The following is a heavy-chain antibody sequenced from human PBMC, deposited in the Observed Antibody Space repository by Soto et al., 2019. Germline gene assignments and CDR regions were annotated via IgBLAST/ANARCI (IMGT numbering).Heavy chain of an antibody. CDR2: VYIDGSV. CDR1: GFTFSSYS. V-gene: IGHV3-53*01. Sequence: GGSLRLSCAASGFTFSSYSMSWVRQAPGKGLECVSVVYIDGSVYHADSVKGRFTISRDNSKNTLYLQMNSLRAEDTAVYYCASGSGWYSFDYWGQGTLVTVSS. CDR3: ASGSGWYSFDY. D-gene: IGHD6-19*01. J-gene: IGHJ4*02.